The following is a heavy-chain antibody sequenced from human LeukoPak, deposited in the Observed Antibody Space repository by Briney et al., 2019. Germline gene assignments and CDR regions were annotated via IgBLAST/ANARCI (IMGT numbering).Heavy chain of an antibody. V-gene: IGHV3-33*01. CDR1: GFTFNTHG. CDR3: ARKPCYRPTCQFDY. J-gene: IGHJ4*02. CDR2: IWSDGTSK. Sequence: GGSLRLSCAASGFTFNTHGMHWVRQAPGKGLEWLAIIWSDGTSKYYADSVKGRFTISRDNSKNTLYLQMNTLRAEDTAVYYCARKPCYRPTCQFDYWGQGTLVTVSS. D-gene: IGHD3-16*02.